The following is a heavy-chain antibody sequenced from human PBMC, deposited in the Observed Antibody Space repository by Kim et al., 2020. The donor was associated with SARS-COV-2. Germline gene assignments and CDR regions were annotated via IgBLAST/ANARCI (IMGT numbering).Heavy chain of an antibody. Sequence: TIYYADSVKGRFTIFRDNGNNALYLQMNSLRVEDTAVYYCARDKASSNDFWGQGTLVTVSS. CDR2: TI. J-gene: IGHJ4*02. D-gene: IGHD6-6*01. CDR3: ARDKASSNDF. V-gene: IGHV3-48*03.